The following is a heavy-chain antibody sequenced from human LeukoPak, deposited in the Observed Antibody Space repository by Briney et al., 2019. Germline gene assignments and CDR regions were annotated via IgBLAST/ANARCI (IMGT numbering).Heavy chain of an antibody. D-gene: IGHD3-22*01. CDR2: ISYDGSNK. CDR1: GFTFSSYA. V-gene: IGHV3-30-3*01. CDR3: AKVVNYYDSSGYSH. Sequence: GSLRLSCAASGFTFSSYAMHWVRQAPGKGLEWVAVISYDGSNKYYADSVKGRFTISRDNSKNTLYLQMNSLRAEDTAVYYCAKVVNYYDSSGYSHWGQGTLVTVSS. J-gene: IGHJ4*02.